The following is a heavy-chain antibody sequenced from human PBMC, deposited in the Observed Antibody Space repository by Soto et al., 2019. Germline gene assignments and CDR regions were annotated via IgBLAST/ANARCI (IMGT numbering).Heavy chain of an antibody. CDR1: GFTFNNYA. CDR3: AKGRGGSGSLAPRVDF. J-gene: IGHJ4*02. CDR2: ISGGVDTT. D-gene: IGHD3-10*01. Sequence: EVQLLESGGGLVQPGGSLRLSCAASGFTFNNYAMTWVRQAPGKGLEWVSAISGGVDTTSYADSVKGRFTVSRYGSRNTLYLQMSSLRAEDTALYYCAKGRGGSGSLAPRVDFWGQGTLVTVSS. V-gene: IGHV3-23*01.